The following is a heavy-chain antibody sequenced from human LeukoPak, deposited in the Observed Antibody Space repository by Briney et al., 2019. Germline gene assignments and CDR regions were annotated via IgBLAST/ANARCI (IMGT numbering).Heavy chain of an antibody. CDR3: ARAPVYGGNSYGMDV. J-gene: IGHJ6*02. Sequence: SETLSLTSTVSGGSISSYYWSWIRQPPGKGLEWIGYIYYSGSTNYNPSLKSRVTISVDTSKNQFSLKLSSVTAADTAVYYCARAPVYGGNSYGMDVWGQGTTVTVSS. CDR2: IYYSGST. CDR1: GGSISSYY. D-gene: IGHD4-23*01. V-gene: IGHV4-59*01.